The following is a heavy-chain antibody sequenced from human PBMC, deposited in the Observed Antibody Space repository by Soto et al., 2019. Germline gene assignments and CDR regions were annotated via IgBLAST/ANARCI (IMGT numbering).Heavy chain of an antibody. CDR2: ITTGDGST. J-gene: IGHJ4*02. D-gene: IGHD4-17*01. CDR1: GYTLITYG. Sequence: ASVKVSCKASGYTLITYGIHWLYQAPGQSLEWMGWITTGDGSTKYSQKFQGRVTFTRDTSANTAYMELSSLTSEDTAVYYCARAANAVTPNVWLHWGQGTLVTVS. V-gene: IGHV1-3*04. CDR3: ARAANAVTPNVWLH.